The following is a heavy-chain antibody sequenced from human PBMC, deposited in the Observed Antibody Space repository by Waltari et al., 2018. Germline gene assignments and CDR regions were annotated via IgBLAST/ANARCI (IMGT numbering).Heavy chain of an antibody. CDR3: AKGGIFYDYGDDDSTPEGYGMDV. Sequence: QVQLVESGGGVVQPGRSLRLSCAASGFTFSSYGMHWVRQAPGTGLGWVAVISYDGSNKYYADSVKGRFTISRDNSKNTLYLQMNSLRAEDTAVYYCAKGGIFYDYGDDDSTPEGYGMDVWGQGTTVTVSS. D-gene: IGHD4-17*01. CDR2: ISYDGSNK. J-gene: IGHJ6*02. V-gene: IGHV3-30*18. CDR1: GFTFSSYG.